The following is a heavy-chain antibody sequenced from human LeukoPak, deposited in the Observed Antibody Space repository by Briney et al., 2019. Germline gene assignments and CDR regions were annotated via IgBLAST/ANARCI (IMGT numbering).Heavy chain of an antibody. CDR3: AARGGGGYYPIDY. CDR1: GFTFSSYW. V-gene: IGHV3-74*01. CDR2: INSDGSST. J-gene: IGHJ4*02. Sequence: GGSLRLSCATSGFTFSSYWMHWVRQAPGKGLVWVSRINSDGSSTTYADSVKGRFTISRDNDKNTLYLQMNSLRAEDTAVYYCAARGGGGYYPIDYWGQGTLVTVSS. D-gene: IGHD1-26*01.